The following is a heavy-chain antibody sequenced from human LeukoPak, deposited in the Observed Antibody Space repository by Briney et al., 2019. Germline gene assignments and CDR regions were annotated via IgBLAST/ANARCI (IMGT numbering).Heavy chain of an antibody. CDR3: ARSPPPFYDSSGYHYYYYMDV. Sequence: SETLSLTCTVSGGSISSGTYYWSWIRQPAGKGLEWIGRIYTSGSTNYNPSLKSRVTISVDTSKNQFSLKLSSVTAADTAVYYCARSPPPFYDSSGYHYYYYMDVWGKGTTVTVSS. J-gene: IGHJ6*03. CDR2: IYTSGST. CDR1: GGSISSGTYY. D-gene: IGHD3-22*01. V-gene: IGHV4-61*02.